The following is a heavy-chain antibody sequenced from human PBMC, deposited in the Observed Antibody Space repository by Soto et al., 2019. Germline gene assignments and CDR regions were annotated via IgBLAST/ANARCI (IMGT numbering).Heavy chain of an antibody. D-gene: IGHD3-10*01. CDR2: IWYDGSNK. CDR3: ARDGMVRGVISYYYYVLYV. J-gene: IGHJ6*02. CDR1: GFTFSSYG. V-gene: IGHV3-33*01. Sequence: GGSLRLSCAASGFTFSSYGMHWVRQAPGKGLEWVTVIWYDGSNKYYADSVKGRFTISRDNSKNTLYLQMNSLRAEDTAVYYCARDGMVRGVISYYYYVLYVWGQGTTVTVSS.